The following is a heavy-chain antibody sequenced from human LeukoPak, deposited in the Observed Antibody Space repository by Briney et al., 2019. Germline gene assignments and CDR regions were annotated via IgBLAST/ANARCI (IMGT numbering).Heavy chain of an antibody. Sequence: SETLSLTCAVSGGSISSSNWWSWVRQPPGKGLEWIGEIYHSGSTNYNPSLKSRVTMSFDTSKNQFSLNLSSVTAADTAVYYCARDWGTPMAHTDHWGQGTLVTVSS. J-gene: IGHJ5*02. CDR2: IYHSGST. D-gene: IGHD5-18*01. V-gene: IGHV4-4*02. CDR3: ARDWGTPMAHTDH. CDR1: GGSISSSNW.